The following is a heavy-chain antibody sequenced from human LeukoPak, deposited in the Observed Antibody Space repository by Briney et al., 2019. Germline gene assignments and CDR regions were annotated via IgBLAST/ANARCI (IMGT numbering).Heavy chain of an antibody. J-gene: IGHJ4*02. D-gene: IGHD3-3*01. Sequence: GGSLRLSCAASGSTFSSYGMHWVRQAPGKGLEWVAVIWYDGSNKYYADSVKGRFTISRDNSKNTLYLQMNSLRAEDTAVYYCARGPAPWYDFWSGYYQGVLDYWGQGTLVTVSS. CDR3: ARGPAPWYDFWSGYYQGVLDY. V-gene: IGHV3-33*01. CDR1: GSTFSSYG. CDR2: IWYDGSNK.